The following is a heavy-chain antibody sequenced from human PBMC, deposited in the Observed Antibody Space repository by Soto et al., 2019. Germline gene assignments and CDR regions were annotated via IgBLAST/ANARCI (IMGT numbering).Heavy chain of an antibody. CDR3: ARQAWAAAGPIDY. V-gene: IGHV3-30*04. CDR2: ISYDGSNK. Sequence: GGSLRLSCAASGFTFSSYAMHWVRQAPGKGLEWVAVISYDGSNKYYADSVKGRFTISRDNSKNTLYLQMNSLRAENTAVYCCARQAWAAAGPIDYWGQGTLVTVSS. CDR1: GFTFSSYA. J-gene: IGHJ4*02. D-gene: IGHD2-2*01.